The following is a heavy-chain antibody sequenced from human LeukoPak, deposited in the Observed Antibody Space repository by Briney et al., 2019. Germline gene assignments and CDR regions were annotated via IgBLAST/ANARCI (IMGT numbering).Heavy chain of an antibody. V-gene: IGHV1-2*02. CDR3: ARDVPTTVTTYVQYYFDY. Sequence: ASVKVSCKASGYTFTGYHMHWVRQAPGQGLEWMGWINPNSGGTNYAQKLQGRVTMTRDTSISTAYMELSRLRSDDTAVYYCARDVPTTVTTYVQYYFDYWGQGTLVTVSS. J-gene: IGHJ4*02. D-gene: IGHD4-17*01. CDR1: GYTFTGYH. CDR2: INPNSGGT.